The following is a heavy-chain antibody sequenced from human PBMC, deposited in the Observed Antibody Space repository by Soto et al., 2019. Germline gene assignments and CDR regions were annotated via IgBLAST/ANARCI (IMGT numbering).Heavy chain of an antibody. CDR2: IYYSGTT. CDR3: ARHRQYYDTSGYQQRYFDY. CDR1: GGSISSSPYY. D-gene: IGHD3-22*01. Sequence: PSETQSLTCSVSGGSISSSPYYWGWIRQPPGKWLEWLGTIYYSGTTSYNPSLKSRVIISVDTSNNQLFLKLRSVTAADTAVYYCARHRQYYDTSGYQQRYFDYWGQGTQVTGS. J-gene: IGHJ4*02. V-gene: IGHV4-39*01.